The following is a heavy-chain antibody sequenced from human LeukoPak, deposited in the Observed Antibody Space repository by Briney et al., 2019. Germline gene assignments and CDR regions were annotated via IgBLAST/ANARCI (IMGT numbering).Heavy chain of an antibody. CDR2: ISGSGGST. CDR1: GFTFSSYS. J-gene: IGHJ4*02. V-gene: IGHV3-23*01. Sequence: GGSLRLSCAASGFTFSSYSMNWVRQAPGKGLEWVSAISGSGGSTYYADSVKGRFTISRDNSKNTLYLQMNSLRAEDTAVYYCAKAPYSGSYYPFDYWGQGTLVTVSS. CDR3: AKAPYSGSYYPFDY. D-gene: IGHD1-26*01.